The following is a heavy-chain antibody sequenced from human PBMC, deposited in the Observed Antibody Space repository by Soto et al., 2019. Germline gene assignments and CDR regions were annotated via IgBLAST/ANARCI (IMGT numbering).Heavy chain of an antibody. D-gene: IGHD5-18*01. CDR1: GFTFSSYS. J-gene: IGHJ6*02. CDR3: ARAGHSYGVRLDYYGMDV. CDR2: ISSSSSDI. Sequence: GGSLRLSCAASGFTFSSYSMNWVRQAPGKGLEWVSAISSSSSDIYYADSVKGRFTISRDNAKNSRYLQINSLRAEDTAVYYCARAGHSYGVRLDYYGMDVWGQGTTGTVS. V-gene: IGHV3-21*01.